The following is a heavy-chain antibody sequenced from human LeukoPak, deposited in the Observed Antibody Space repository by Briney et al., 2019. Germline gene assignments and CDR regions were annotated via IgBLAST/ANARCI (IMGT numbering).Heavy chain of an antibody. CDR2: IWYGGSNK. V-gene: IGHV3-33*03. J-gene: IGHJ4*02. CDR3: AKFQANYYDSSGYGCFDY. D-gene: IGHD3-22*01. CDR1: GFTFRSHG. Sequence: QPGRSLRLSCAASGFTFRSHGMHWVRRAPGKGLEWVAVIWYGGSNKYYAESVKGRFIISRDNTKNTVSMEMNSLRAEDTAVYYCAKFQANYYDSSGYGCFDYWGQGTLVTVSS.